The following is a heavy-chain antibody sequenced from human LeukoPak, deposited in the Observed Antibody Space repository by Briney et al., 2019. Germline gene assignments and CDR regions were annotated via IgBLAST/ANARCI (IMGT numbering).Heavy chain of an antibody. CDR3: ARDGGYCSPTSCFAFF. Sequence: ASVKVSCKASGYSFTTSYMHWARQASGQGLEWMGIINPGGGTTTYAQKFQGRVTMTSDTSTSTVYMELSSLTSEDTAMYYCARDGGYCSPTSCFAFFWGQGTLVTVSS. V-gene: IGHV1-46*01. CDR1: GYSFTTSY. J-gene: IGHJ4*02. CDR2: INPGGGTT. D-gene: IGHD2-2*01.